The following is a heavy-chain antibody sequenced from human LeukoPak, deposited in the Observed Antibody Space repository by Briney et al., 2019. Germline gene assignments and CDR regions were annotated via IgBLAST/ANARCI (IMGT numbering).Heavy chain of an antibody. Sequence: GGSLRLSCSSSGFTFSSYAMHWVRQAPGKGLEYVSAISSNGGSTYYADSVKGRFTISRDNSKNTLYLQMSSLRAEDTAVYYCVKGQRYYDSSGYYSIEYFQHWGQGTLVTVSS. CDR3: VKGQRYYDSSGYYSIEYFQH. D-gene: IGHD3-22*01. V-gene: IGHV3-64D*09. CDR2: ISSNGGST. J-gene: IGHJ1*01. CDR1: GFTFSSYA.